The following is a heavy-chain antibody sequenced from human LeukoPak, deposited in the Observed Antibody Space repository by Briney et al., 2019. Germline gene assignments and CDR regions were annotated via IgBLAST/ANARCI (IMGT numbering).Heavy chain of an antibody. J-gene: IGHJ4*02. Sequence: SGGSLRLSCAASGFTFSSYSMNWVRQAPGKGLEWVLSIGSSKNYIYYADSVKGRFTISRDNSKNTLYLQMNSLRAEDTAVYYCAKDFSLYYYDSSGYSYESYFDYWGQGTLVTVSS. D-gene: IGHD3-22*01. CDR2: IGSSKNYI. CDR3: AKDFSLYYYDSSGYSYESYFDY. V-gene: IGHV3-21*04. CDR1: GFTFSSYS.